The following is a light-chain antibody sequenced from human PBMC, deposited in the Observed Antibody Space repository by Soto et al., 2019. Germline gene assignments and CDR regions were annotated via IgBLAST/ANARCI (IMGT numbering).Light chain of an antibody. V-gene: IGLV2-14*01. CDR1: SSDVGGYNY. J-gene: IGLJ3*02. Sequence: QSVLPQPASVSGSPGQSITISCTGTSSDVGGYNYVSWFQQHPGKAPKLMIYVVSNRPSGISNRFSGSESGNTASLTISGLQAEYEADYYCSSYTTSSSWVFGGGTKVTVL. CDR3: SSYTTSSSWV. CDR2: VVS.